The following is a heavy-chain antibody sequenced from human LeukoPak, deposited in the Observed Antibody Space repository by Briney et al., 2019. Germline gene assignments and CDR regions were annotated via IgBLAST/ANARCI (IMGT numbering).Heavy chain of an antibody. Sequence: GGSLRLSCAASGFTFSSYWMSWVRQAPGKGLEWVANIKQDGSEKYYVDSVKGRFTISRDNAKNSLYLQMNSLRAEDTAVYYCAREHSSGWYGVSYFDYWGQGTLVTVSS. CDR1: GFTFSSYW. CDR2: IKQDGSEK. D-gene: IGHD6-19*01. CDR3: AREHSSGWYGVSYFDY. J-gene: IGHJ4*02. V-gene: IGHV3-7*01.